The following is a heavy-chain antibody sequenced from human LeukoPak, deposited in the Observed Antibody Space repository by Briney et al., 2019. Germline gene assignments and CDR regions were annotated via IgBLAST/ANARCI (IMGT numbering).Heavy chain of an antibody. CDR1: GGSISSGDYY. Sequence: PLETLSLTCTVSGGSISSGDYYWSWIRQPPGKGLEWIGYIYYSGSTYYNPSLKSRVTISVDTSKNQFSLKLSSVTAADTAVYYCARASSSWYILLRWFDPWGQGTLVTVSS. CDR2: IYYSGST. D-gene: IGHD6-13*01. CDR3: ARASSSWYILLRWFDP. J-gene: IGHJ5*02. V-gene: IGHV4-30-4*01.